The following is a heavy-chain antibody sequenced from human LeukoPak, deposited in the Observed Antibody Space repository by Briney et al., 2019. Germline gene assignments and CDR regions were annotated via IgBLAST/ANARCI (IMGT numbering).Heavy chain of an antibody. Sequence: SVKVSCKASGGTFSSYAISWVRQAPGQGLEWMGRIIPIFGTANYAQKFQGRVTITTDESTSTAYMELSSLRSEATAVYYCARVRGVVTAIRGWAFDIWGQGTMVTVSS. V-gene: IGHV1-69*05. D-gene: IGHD2-21*02. CDR2: IIPIFGTA. CDR3: ARVRGVVTAIRGWAFDI. CDR1: GGTFSSYA. J-gene: IGHJ3*02.